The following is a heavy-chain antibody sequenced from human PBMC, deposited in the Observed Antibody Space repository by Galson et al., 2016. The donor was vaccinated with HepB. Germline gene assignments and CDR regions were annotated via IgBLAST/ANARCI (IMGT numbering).Heavy chain of an antibody. Sequence: SLRLSCAASGFTFSSYAMRWVRQAPGKGLEWVSTISGSGATTHVADSVKGRFTMSRDNSKNTLYLQMNSLRVEDTATYYCAKGGQWLLRGPGWFDPWGQGTLVSVSS. D-gene: IGHD6-19*01. CDR1: GFTFSSYA. CDR3: AKGGQWLLRGPGWFDP. J-gene: IGHJ5*02. V-gene: IGHV3-23*01. CDR2: ISGSGATT.